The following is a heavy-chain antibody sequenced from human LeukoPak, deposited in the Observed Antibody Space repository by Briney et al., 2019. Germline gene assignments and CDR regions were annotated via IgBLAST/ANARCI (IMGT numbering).Heavy chain of an antibody. CDR3: ARRLGVVGMGFDY. CDR1: GGSISSYY. J-gene: IGHJ4*02. V-gene: IGHV4-59*08. CDR2: IYYSGST. Sequence: SETLSLTCTVSGGSISSYYWSWIRQPPGKGLEWIGYIYYSGSTNYNPSLKSRVTISVDTSKNQFSLKLSSVTAPDTAVYYCARRLGVVGMGFDYWGQGTLVTVSS. D-gene: IGHD3-16*01.